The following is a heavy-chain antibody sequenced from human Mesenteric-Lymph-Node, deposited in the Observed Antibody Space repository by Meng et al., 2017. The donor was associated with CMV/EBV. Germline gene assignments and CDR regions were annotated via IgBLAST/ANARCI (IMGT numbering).Heavy chain of an antibody. CDR3: ARTSYSNYNYYAMDV. CDR2: IYYSGST. Sequence: SETLSLTCSVSGGSISGYFWSWIRQPPGKGLEWIGYIYYSGSTNYNPSLKSRVTISVDTSMNQFSLKLSSMTAADTAVYYCARTSYSNYNYYAMDVWGQGTTVTRLL. V-gene: IGHV4-59*01. CDR1: GGSISGYF. D-gene: IGHD4-11*01. J-gene: IGHJ6*02.